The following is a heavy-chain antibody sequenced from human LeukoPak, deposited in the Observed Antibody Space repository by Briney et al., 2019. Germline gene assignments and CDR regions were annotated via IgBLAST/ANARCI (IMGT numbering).Heavy chain of an antibody. J-gene: IGHJ4*02. Sequence: GGSLRLSCAASGFTFNIFEMNWVRQAPGKGLEWVSYISSNGSTIYYADSMKGRFTISRDNAKNSLYLQMNSLRAEDTAVYYCARGGYFDYWGQGTLVTVSS. CDR1: GFTFNIFE. CDR3: ARGGYFDY. CDR2: ISSNGSTI. V-gene: IGHV3-48*03.